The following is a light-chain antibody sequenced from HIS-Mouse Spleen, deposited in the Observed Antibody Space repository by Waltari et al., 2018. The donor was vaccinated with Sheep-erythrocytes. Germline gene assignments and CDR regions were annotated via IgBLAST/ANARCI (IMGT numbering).Light chain of an antibody. CDR2: EDS. CDR1: ALPKKY. Sequence: SYELTQPPSVSVSPGQTARIPCPGDALPKKYAYWYQQKSGQAPVLVIYEDSKRPSGIPERFSGSSSGTMATLTISGAQVEDEADYYCYSTDSSGNHYVFGTGTKVTVL. J-gene: IGLJ1*01. CDR3: YSTDSSGNHYV. V-gene: IGLV3-10*01.